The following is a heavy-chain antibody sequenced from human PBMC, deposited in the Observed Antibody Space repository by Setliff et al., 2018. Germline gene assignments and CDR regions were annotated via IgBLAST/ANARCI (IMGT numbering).Heavy chain of an antibody. D-gene: IGHD6-19*01. CDR2: INHSGSS. J-gene: IGHJ6*03. Sequence: LTCAVSGGSFSDYHWSWIRQTPGKGLEWIGKINHSGSSTYNPSLKSRVTISLYTSKSQFSLTLSPVTAADTAVYYCARGGGYNSGSYQGGFYYMDVWGKGTTVTVS. CDR1: GGSFSDYH. CDR3: ARGGGYNSGSYQGGFYYMDV. V-gene: IGHV4-34*01.